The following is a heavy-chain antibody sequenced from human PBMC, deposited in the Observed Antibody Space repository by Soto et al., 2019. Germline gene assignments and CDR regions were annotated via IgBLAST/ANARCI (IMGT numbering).Heavy chain of an antibody. J-gene: IGHJ5*02. Sequence: SETLSLTCAVSGGSISSSNWWSWVRQPPGKGLEWIGEIYHSGSTNYNPSLKSRVTISVDKSKNQLSLKLSSVTAADTAVYYCARDKNEIYSGYSYGQWFDPWGQGTLVTVSS. CDR3: ARDKNEIYSGYSYGQWFDP. V-gene: IGHV4-4*02. CDR1: GGSISSSNW. CDR2: IYHSGST. D-gene: IGHD5-18*01.